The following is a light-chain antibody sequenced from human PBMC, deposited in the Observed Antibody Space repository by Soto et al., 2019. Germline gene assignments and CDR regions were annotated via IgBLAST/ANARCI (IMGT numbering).Light chain of an antibody. CDR2: GAS. Sequence: IVLTQSPGTLSLSPGERATLSCRASQSVSSSYLAWYQQKPGQDPRLLIYGASSGATGIPDRFSGSGSGKDFTLTISRLEPEDFAVYYCQQYGSSPETFGQGTKVEIK. CDR3: QQYGSSPET. J-gene: IGKJ1*01. CDR1: QSVSSSY. V-gene: IGKV3-20*01.